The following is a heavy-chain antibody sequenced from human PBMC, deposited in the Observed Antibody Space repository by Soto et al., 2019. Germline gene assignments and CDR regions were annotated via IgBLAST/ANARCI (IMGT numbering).Heavy chain of an antibody. J-gene: IGHJ5*02. CDR1: GFTFSSYE. Sequence: EVQLVESGGGLVQPGGSLRLSCAASGFTFSSYEMNWVRQAPGKGLEWVSYISSSGSTIYYADSVKGRFTISRDNAKNSLYLQMNSLRAEDTAVYYCARDGSSFGRPPMNIPPRWFDPWGQGTLVTVSS. V-gene: IGHV3-48*03. D-gene: IGHD6-13*01. CDR3: ARDGSSFGRPPMNIPPRWFDP. CDR2: ISSSGSTI.